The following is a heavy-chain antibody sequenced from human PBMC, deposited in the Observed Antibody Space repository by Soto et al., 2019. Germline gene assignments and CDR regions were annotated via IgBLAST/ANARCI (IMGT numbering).Heavy chain of an antibody. J-gene: IGHJ1*01. CDR1: GGSISRYY. V-gene: IGHV4-59*01. CDR2: MYYSGST. Sequence: SETLSLTCTASGGSISRYYWSWIRQPPGKGLEWIGYMYYSGSTNYNPSLKSRVTISVDTSKHQFSLKLRSVTAACTAVYYCARAPRGSRHYNPHAPRGQRTLVTRLP. CDR3: ARAPRGSRHYNPHAP. D-gene: IGHD2-15*01.